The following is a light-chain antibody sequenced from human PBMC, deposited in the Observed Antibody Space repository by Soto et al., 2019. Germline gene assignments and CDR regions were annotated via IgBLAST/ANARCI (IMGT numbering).Light chain of an antibody. CDR1: SSDVGAYNY. V-gene: IGLV2-8*01. J-gene: IGLJ1*01. CDR3: SSYAGSNNYV. Sequence: QSVLTQPPSASGSPGQSVTISCTGTSSDVGAYNYVSWYQFHAGKAPKHIVYEVSKRPSDVPDRFSASKSGNTASLTVSGLQTEDEADYYCSSYAGSNNYVFGIGTKLTVL. CDR2: EVS.